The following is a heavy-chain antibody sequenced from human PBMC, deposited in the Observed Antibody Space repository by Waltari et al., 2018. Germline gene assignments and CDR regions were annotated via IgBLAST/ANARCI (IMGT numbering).Heavy chain of an antibody. CDR1: GSTFSSYT. D-gene: IGHD2-21*02. V-gene: IGHV3-21*01. Sequence: EVQLVESGGGLVKPGGSLRLSCVASGSTFSSYTMTWVRQAPGKGLEWVSSISDSSSHIYDADSVKGRFTISRDNTKNSLDLQMNSLRAEDTAVYYCAREGFEVVPGILGNTRGVRYFYAMDVWGQGTTVTVSS. CDR2: ISDSSSHI. J-gene: IGHJ6*02. CDR3: AREGFEVVPGILGNTRGVRYFYAMDV.